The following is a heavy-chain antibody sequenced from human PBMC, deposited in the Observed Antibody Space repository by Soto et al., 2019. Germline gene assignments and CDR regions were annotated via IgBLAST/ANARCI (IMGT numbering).Heavy chain of an antibody. J-gene: IGHJ3*01. Sequence: QVQLQESGPGLVRPSQTLSLTCTVSAGSISTINYYWSWIRQHPEKGLEWIGYISYSGSTFYHSSFKSRVTISLDTSKKQFSLTLTSVTAADTAVYYCARSAQWDGFDPWGQGTMVTVSS. D-gene: IGHD2-8*01. CDR2: ISYSGST. V-gene: IGHV4-31*03. CDR1: AGSISTINYY. CDR3: ARSAQWDGFDP.